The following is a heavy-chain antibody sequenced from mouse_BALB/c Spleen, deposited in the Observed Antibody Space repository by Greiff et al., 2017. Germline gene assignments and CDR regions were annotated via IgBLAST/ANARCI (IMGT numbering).Heavy chain of an antibody. CDR1: GYTFTDYA. CDR2: ISTYYGDA. D-gene: IGHD1-2*01. V-gene: IGHV1S137*01. CDR3: ARGGASTTATGYFDY. J-gene: IGHJ2*01. Sequence: QVQLQQSGAELVRPGVSVKISCKGSGYTFTDYAMHWVKQSHAKSLEWIGVISTYYGDASYNQKFKGKATMTVDKSSSTAYMELARLTSEDSAIYYWARGGASTTATGYFDYWGQGTTLTVSS.